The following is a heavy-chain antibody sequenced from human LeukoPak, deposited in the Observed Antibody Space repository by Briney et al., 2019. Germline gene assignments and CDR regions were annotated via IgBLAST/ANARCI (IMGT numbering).Heavy chain of an antibody. CDR3: ARFTSLDVYAFDI. Sequence: GASVKVSCKASGYTFTSYGISWVRQAPGQGLEWMGWISAYNGNTNYAQKLQGRVTMTTDTSTSTAHMELRSLRSDDTAVYYCARFTSLDVYAFDIWGQGTMVTVSS. CDR2: ISAYNGNT. J-gene: IGHJ3*02. V-gene: IGHV1-18*01. D-gene: IGHD1-1*01. CDR1: GYTFTSYG.